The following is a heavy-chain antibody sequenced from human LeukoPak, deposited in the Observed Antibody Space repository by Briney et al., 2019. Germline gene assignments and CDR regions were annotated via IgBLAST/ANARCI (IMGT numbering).Heavy chain of an antibody. D-gene: IGHD3-10*01. J-gene: IGHJ4*02. Sequence: ASVKVSCKAPGNTFNTFYMHWLRQAPGQGLEWMGVIDPFSHATHYAEKFHGRVTVTRDMSTSTIYLELSSLTSDDTAVYYCARDNQGGGSGMPFAYWGQGTLVTVS. CDR3: ARDNQGGGSGMPFAY. CDR1: GNTFNTFY. V-gene: IGHV1-46*02. CDR2: IDPFSHAT.